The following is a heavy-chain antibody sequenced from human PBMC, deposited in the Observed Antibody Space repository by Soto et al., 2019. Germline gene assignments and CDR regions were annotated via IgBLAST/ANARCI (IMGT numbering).Heavy chain of an antibody. CDR3: GKKSQGSVTVTGKWYFEL. CDR2: ISGGGDTT. J-gene: IGHJ2*01. V-gene: IGHV3-23*01. CDR1: GFTFGGYA. D-gene: IGHD4-17*01. Sequence: EVQLLESGGGLLQPGGSLRLSCAASGFTFGGYAMNWVRQAPGKGLEWVSGISGGGDTTFYTDSVRGRFTSSRDNSGNTLYLQMNSRNAEDTAEYFCGKKSQGSVTVTGKWYFELWGRGTLVTVSS.